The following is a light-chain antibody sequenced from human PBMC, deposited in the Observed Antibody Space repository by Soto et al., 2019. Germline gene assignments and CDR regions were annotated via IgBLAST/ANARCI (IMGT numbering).Light chain of an antibody. CDR2: EDN. CDR1: SDSIASKY. J-gene: IGLJ3*02. Sequence: NFMLTQPHSVSESPGKTVTISCTRSSDSIASKYVQWYQQRPGSAPTTVIYEDNQRPSGIPDRFSGSIDTSSNSASLTISGLKTEDEADYYCQSYDSSNSWVFGGGTKLTVL. CDR3: QSYDSSNSWV. V-gene: IGLV6-57*03.